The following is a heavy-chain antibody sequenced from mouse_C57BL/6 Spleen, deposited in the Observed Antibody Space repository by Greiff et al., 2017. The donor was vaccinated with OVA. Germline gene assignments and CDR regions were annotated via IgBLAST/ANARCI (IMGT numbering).Heavy chain of an antibody. CDR2: ISSGSSTI. V-gene: IGHV5-17*01. CDR3: ARRLDDVGAFYYAMDY. J-gene: IGHJ4*01. CDR1: GFTFSDYG. Sequence: EVQLVESGGGLVKPGGSLKLSCAASGFTFSDYGMHWVRQAPEKGLEWVAYISSGSSTIYYADTVKGRFTISRDNAKNTLFLQMTSLRSEDTAMYYCARRLDDVGAFYYAMDYWGQGTSVTVSS. D-gene: IGHD2-12*01.